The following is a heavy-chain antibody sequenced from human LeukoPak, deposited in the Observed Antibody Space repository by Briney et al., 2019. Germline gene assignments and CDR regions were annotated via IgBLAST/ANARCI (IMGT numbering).Heavy chain of an antibody. CDR1: SGSISSSNYY. J-gene: IGHJ4*02. CDR2: IYPSGNT. D-gene: IGHD3-3*01. V-gene: IGHV4-61*02. Sequence: SETLSLTCTVSSGSISSSNYYWSWIRQPAGKGLEWIGRIYPSGNTNYNPSLKSRLTISLHTSKNQFSLNLKSVTAADTAMYYCARDGVVTMELDSWGQGTLVTVSS. CDR3: ARDGVVTMELDS.